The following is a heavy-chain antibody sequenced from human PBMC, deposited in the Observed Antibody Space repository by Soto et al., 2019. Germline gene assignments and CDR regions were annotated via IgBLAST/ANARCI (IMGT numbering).Heavy chain of an antibody. CDR2: IYYSGST. D-gene: IGHD3-9*01. Sequence: SETLSLTCTVSGGSISSYYWSWIRQPPGKGLEWTGYIYYSGSTNYNPSLKSRVTISVDTSKNQFSLKLSSVTAADTAVYYCARGWYDILTGYRLKYFDYWGQGTLVTVSS. V-gene: IGHV4-59*01. CDR3: ARGWYDILTGYRLKYFDY. J-gene: IGHJ4*02. CDR1: GGSISSYY.